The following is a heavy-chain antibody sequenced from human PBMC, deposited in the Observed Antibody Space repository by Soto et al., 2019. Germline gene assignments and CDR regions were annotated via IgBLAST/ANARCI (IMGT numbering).Heavy chain of an antibody. CDR2: INPSGGST. V-gene: IGHV1-46*03. Sequence: ASVKVSCKASGYTFTSYYMHWVRQAPGQGLEWMGIINPSGGSTSYAQKFQGRVTMTRDTSASTVYMELSSLRSEDTAVYYCARGPIVVVPAAMRNWFDPWGQGTLVTVSS. CDR1: GYTFTSYY. J-gene: IGHJ5*02. D-gene: IGHD2-2*01. CDR3: ARGPIVVVPAAMRNWFDP.